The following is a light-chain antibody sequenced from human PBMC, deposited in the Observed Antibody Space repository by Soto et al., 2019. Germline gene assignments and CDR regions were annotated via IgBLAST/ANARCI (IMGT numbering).Light chain of an antibody. CDR1: QSVSSSH. J-gene: IGKJ3*01. V-gene: IGKV3-20*01. Sequence: EIVLTQSPGTLSLSPGERATLSCRASQSVSSSHLAWYQQKPGQAPRLLIYGLSSRATGIPDRFSGSGSGTDFTLTIRTLEAEDWAVYYCQEYGSSLLFTFGPGTKVDIK. CDR3: QEYGSSLLFT. CDR2: GLS.